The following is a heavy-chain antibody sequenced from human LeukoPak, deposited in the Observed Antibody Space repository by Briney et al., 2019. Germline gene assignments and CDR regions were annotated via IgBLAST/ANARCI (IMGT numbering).Heavy chain of an antibody. Sequence: PSETLSLTCTVSGGSISSYYWSWIRQPPGKGLEWIGYIYYSGSTNYNPSHKSRVTISVDTSKNQFSLKLSSVTAADTAVYYCARDRGYCSSTSCYGVAFDIWGQGTMVTVSS. CDR3: ARDRGYCSSTSCYGVAFDI. D-gene: IGHD2-2*03. CDR2: IYYSGST. CDR1: GGSISSYY. J-gene: IGHJ3*02. V-gene: IGHV4-59*01.